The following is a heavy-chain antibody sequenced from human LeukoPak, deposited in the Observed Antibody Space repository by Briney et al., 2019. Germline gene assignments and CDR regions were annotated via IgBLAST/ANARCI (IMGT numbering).Heavy chain of an antibody. CDR3: TTLGYHLDS. V-gene: IGHV3-48*03. CDR1: GFAFSAYE. CDR2: IAGSDTTT. D-gene: IGHD3-22*01. Sequence: PGGSQRLSCLASGFAFSAYEMNWVRQAPGKGLEWVSYIAGSDTTTYYADSVKGRFTIFRDNAKNSLYLQMNSLRAEDTALYYCTTLGYHLDSWGQGTLVTVSS. J-gene: IGHJ4*02.